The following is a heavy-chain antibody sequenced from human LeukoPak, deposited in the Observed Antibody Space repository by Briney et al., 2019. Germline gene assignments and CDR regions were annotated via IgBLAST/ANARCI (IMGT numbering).Heavy chain of an antibody. Sequence: PGGSLRLSCAASGFTFSDYYMSWIRQAPGKGLEWVSYISSSGSTIYYADSVKGRFTISRDNAKNSLYLQMNSLRAEDTAVYYCAKPGIFGVVSSPLLSPSYAFDIWGQGTMVTVSS. CDR1: GFTFSDYY. J-gene: IGHJ3*02. CDR3: AKPGIFGVVSSPLLSPSYAFDI. V-gene: IGHV3-11*04. CDR2: ISSSGSTI. D-gene: IGHD3-3*01.